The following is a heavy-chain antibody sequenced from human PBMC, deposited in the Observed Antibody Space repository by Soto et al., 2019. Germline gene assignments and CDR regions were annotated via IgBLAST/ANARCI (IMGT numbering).Heavy chain of an antibody. CDR3: AKDDLSGAAAGTHYYYYYGMDV. CDR1: GYIFNIYW. D-gene: IGHD6-13*01. Sequence: GESLKISCKASGYIFNIYWIGWVRQMPGKGLEWMGVIYPGDSDTRYSPSFQGQVSISVDKSISTAYLRWSSLRAEDTAVYYCAKDDLSGAAAGTHYYYYYGMDVWGQGTTVTVSS. J-gene: IGHJ6*02. CDR2: IYPGDSDT. V-gene: IGHV5-51*01.